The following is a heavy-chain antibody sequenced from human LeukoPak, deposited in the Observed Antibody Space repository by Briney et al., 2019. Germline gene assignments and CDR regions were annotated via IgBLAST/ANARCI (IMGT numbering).Heavy chain of an antibody. CDR3: AKDHGYSSSWYCCEPDY. CDR2: ISGSGGST. Sequence: GGSLRLSCAASGFTFSSYAMSWVRQAPGKGLEWVSAISGSGGSTYYADSVKGRFTISRDNSKNTLYLQMNSLRAEDTAVYYCAKDHGYSSSWYCCEPDYWGQGTLVTVSS. V-gene: IGHV3-23*01. D-gene: IGHD6-13*01. J-gene: IGHJ4*02. CDR1: GFTFSSYA.